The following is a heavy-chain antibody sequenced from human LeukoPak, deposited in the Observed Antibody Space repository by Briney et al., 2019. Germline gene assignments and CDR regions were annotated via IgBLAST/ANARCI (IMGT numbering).Heavy chain of an antibody. CDR1: GVTFSSYE. CDR2: VSGSGRTM. J-gene: IGHJ4*02. D-gene: IGHD5-12*01. V-gene: IGHV3-48*03. CDR3: ARRGLYGYDVFDY. Sequence: PGGSLRLSRAASGVTFSSYEMNWVRQAPGKGLKWVSYVSGSGRTMSYADSVKGRFTISRDNANNSLYLQMHSVYVDETAVHHCARRGLYGYDVFDYWGQGTLVTVSS.